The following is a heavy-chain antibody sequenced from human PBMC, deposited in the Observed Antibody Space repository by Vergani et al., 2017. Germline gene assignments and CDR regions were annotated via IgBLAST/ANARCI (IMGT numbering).Heavy chain of an antibody. J-gene: IGHJ6*02. Sequence: QVQLVQSGAEVKKPGSSVKVSCKASGGTFSSYAISWVRQAPGQGLEWMGGIISIFGTANYAQKFQGRVTITADESTSTAYLELSSLRSEDTAVYYCAGGEIGAAGPVYYYGMDVWGQGTTVTVSS. CDR1: GGTFSSYA. CDR3: AGGEIGAAGPVYYYGMDV. V-gene: IGHV1-69*12. D-gene: IGHD6-13*01. CDR2: IISIFGTA.